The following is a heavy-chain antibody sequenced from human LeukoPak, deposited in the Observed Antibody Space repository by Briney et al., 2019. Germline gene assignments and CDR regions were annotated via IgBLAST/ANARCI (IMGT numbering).Heavy chain of an antibody. CDR3: AKRQSGSDIFHFDY. J-gene: IGHJ4*02. CDR2: ISSDGSNQ. CDR1: GFTFSSYG. V-gene: IGHV3-30*18. Sequence: GGSLRLSCAASGFTFSSYGMHWVRQAPGKGLEWVAVISSDGSNQYYADSVKGRFTISRDSSENTLSLQMNSLRAEDTAVYYCAKRQSGSDIFHFDYWGQGTPVTVSS. D-gene: IGHD2-21*02.